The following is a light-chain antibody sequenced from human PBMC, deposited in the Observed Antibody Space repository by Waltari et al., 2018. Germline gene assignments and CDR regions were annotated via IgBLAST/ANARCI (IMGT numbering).Light chain of an antibody. CDR2: AVS. CDR3: QQANSFLPPT. CDR1: QGISNW. V-gene: IGKV1-12*01. Sequence: DIQMTQSPSSVSASIGDRVTITCRASQGISNWLAWYQQKPGKAPKLLIHAVSNLQSGVPSRFSGNGSGTDFSLTISSLQPEDFATYYCQQANSFLPPTFGGGTKVEIK. J-gene: IGKJ4*01.